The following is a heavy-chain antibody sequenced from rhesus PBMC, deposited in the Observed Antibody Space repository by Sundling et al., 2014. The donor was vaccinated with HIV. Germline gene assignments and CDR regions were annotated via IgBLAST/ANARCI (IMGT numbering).Heavy chain of an antibody. CDR1: GGSINSNNW. D-gene: IGHD2-21*01. CDR2: IGGSSGST. J-gene: IGHJ4*01. Sequence: QVQLQESGPAVVKPSETLSLTCAVSGGSINSNNWWNWIRQPPGKGLEWIGSIGGSSGSTRYNPSLKSRVTISKDTSKNQFSLKLSSVTAADTAVYYCARDGYCAGSDCYPFDYWGQGVLVTVSS. CDR3: ARDGYCAGSDCYPFDY. V-gene: IGHV4-65*02.